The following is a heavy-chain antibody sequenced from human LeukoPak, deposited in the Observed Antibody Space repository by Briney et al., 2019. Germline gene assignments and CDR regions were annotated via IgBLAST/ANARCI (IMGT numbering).Heavy chain of an antibody. CDR3: AKPRDYYGPFAY. J-gene: IGHJ4*02. CDR1: GFTFSTYN. D-gene: IGHD3-10*01. V-gene: IGHV3-21*04. Sequence: GGSLRLSCAASGFTFSTYNMNWVRQAPGKGLEWVSSITSSSSYTFYADSVKGRFTISRDNAKNSLYLQMNSLRAEDTAVYYCAKPRDYYGPFAYWGQGTLVTVSS. CDR2: ITSSSSYT.